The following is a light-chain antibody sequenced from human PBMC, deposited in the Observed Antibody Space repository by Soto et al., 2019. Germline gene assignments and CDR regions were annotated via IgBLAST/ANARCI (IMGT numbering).Light chain of an antibody. V-gene: IGKV3-11*01. CDR1: QTVSSY. J-gene: IGKJ4*01. CDR2: GVS. Sequence: IVLTQSPATLSLSPGERATLSCRARQTVSSYLSCYHHKPGRAPRLLIYGVSNRATGIPTRFRGSGSGTDSNLTISSLEPEDAAVYYCQQRYNWLTFGGGTKVEIK. CDR3: QQRYNWLT.